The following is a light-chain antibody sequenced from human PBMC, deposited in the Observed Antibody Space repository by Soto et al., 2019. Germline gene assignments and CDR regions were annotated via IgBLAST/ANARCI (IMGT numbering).Light chain of an antibody. CDR3: QQYESSPLT. CDR2: RAS. CDR1: QSVSSSF. Sequence: EIVLTQSPDTLSLSPGERATLSCRASQSVSSSFLAWSHQKPGQAPRLLIYRASSRATGIPDRFTGSGSGTEFTLTISRLEPEDFAVYYCQQYESSPLTFGGGTKVEIK. V-gene: IGKV3-20*01. J-gene: IGKJ4*01.